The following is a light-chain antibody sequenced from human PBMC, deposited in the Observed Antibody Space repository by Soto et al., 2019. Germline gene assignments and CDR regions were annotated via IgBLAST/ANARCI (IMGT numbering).Light chain of an antibody. CDR1: QSVSGNY. V-gene: IGKV3-20*01. CDR2: GAS. CDR3: QQYGTPRSVT. Sequence: IVLTQSPGTLSLSPGERGALSCRASQSVSGNYVAWYQQKPGQAPRLLISGASNRATGTPDRFRGSGSGTDFTLTITRLEPEDFAVYYCQQYGTPRSVTFGQGTRLEIK. J-gene: IGKJ5*01.